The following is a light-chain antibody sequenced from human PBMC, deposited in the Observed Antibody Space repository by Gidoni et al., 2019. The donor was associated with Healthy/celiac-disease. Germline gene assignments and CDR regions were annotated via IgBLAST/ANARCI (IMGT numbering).Light chain of an antibody. CDR3: SSYAGSNNLV. J-gene: IGLJ2*01. CDR2: EVS. Sequence: QSALTQPPSASGSPGQSVTISCTGTVRDVCGYNYVSWYPQHPDTAPKLMIYEVSTRPSGVPDRFSGSKSGNTASLTVSGLHAEDEADYYCSSYAGSNNLVFGGGTKLTVL. CDR1: VRDVCGYNY. V-gene: IGLV2-8*01.